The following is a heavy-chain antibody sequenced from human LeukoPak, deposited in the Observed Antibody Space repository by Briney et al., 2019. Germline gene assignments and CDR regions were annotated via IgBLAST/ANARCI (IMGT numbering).Heavy chain of an antibody. V-gene: IGHV1-69*05. J-gene: IGHJ6*03. D-gene: IGHD2-8*01. CDR3: ASSPNIVLMVYARYYYYMDV. Sequence: ASVKVSCKASGGTFSSYAISWVRQAPGQGLEWMGGIIPIFGTANYAQKFQGRVTITTDESTSTAYMELSSLRSEDTAVYYCASSPNIVLMVYARYYYYMDVWGKGTTVTVSS. CDR1: GGTFSSYA. CDR2: IIPIFGTA.